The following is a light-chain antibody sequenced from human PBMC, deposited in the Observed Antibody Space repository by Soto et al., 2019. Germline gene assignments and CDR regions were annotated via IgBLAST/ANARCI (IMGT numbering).Light chain of an antibody. CDR3: QQTSSFPLT. CDR2: AAS. CDR1: QGITSW. Sequence: DIQMTQSPSFVSASVGDSVTITCRASQGITSWLAWYQQKPRRAPKLLIHAASSLESGVPSRFSGSGSGTDFTLTISSLQPEDFATYYCQQTSSFPLTFGGGTKVEIK. J-gene: IGKJ4*01. V-gene: IGKV1-12*01.